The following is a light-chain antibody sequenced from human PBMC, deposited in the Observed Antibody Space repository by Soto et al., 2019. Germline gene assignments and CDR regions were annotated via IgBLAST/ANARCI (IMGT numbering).Light chain of an antibody. V-gene: IGKV1-5*03. Sequence: DIQMTQSPSTLSASVGDRVTITCRASQSISSWLAWYQQKPGKVPKLLIYKASSLESGVPSRFSGSGSGTEFTLTISSLQPDDFATYYCQHYNNYYTFAQGTKLEIK. CDR2: KAS. CDR1: QSISSW. J-gene: IGKJ2*01. CDR3: QHYNNYYT.